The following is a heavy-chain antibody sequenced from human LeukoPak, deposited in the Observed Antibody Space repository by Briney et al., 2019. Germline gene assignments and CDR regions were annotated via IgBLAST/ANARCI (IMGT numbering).Heavy chain of an antibody. D-gene: IGHD2-15*01. Sequence: ASVKVSCKVSGYTLTELSMHWVRQAPGQGLEWMGWISDYNGNTKYAQKLQGRVTMTTDTSTSTAYMELRSLRSDDTAVYYCARGSFGYCSGGSCSWFDPWGQGTLVIVSS. CDR1: GYTLTELS. CDR3: ARGSFGYCSGGSCSWFDP. CDR2: ISDYNGNT. J-gene: IGHJ5*02. V-gene: IGHV1-18*01.